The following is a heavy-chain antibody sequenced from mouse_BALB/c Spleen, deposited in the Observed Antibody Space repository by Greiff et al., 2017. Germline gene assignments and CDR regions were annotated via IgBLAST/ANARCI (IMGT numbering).Heavy chain of an antibody. CDR2: IWAGGST. V-gene: IGHV2-9*02. CDR3: AREGDYAWFAY. CDR1: GFSLTSYG. D-gene: IGHD2-4*01. J-gene: IGHJ3*01. Sequence: VQGVESGPGLVAPSQSLSITCTVSGFSLTSYGVHWVRQPPGKGLEWLGVIWAGGSTNYNSALMSRLSISKDNSKSQVFLKMNSLQTDDTAMYYCAREGDYAWFAYWGQGTLVTVSA.